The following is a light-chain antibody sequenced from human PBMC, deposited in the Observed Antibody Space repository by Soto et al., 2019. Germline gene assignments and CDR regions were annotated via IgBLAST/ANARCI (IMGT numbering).Light chain of an antibody. Sequence: QSVLTQPASVSGSPGQSITISCTGTSSDIGDYTHVSWYQQHPGKAPKLMLYDVNKRPSGVPDRFSGSKSGNTASLTVSGLQAEDEADYYCSSYAGGNNWVFGGGTKLTVL. V-gene: IGLV2-8*01. J-gene: IGLJ3*02. CDR1: SSDIGDYTH. CDR2: DVN. CDR3: SSYAGGNNWV.